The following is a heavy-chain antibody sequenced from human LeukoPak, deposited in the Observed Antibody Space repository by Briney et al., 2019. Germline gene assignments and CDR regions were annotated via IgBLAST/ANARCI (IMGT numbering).Heavy chain of an antibody. Sequence: GGSLRLSCAASGITFTGNWHWVRQAPGKGLVWVSLIRSDGSSTTYADSVRGRFTISRDSAKNTLYLQMNSLRVEDTAVYYCTTDEGGYSGYDSYWYFDLWGRGTLVTVSS. CDR1: GITFTGNW. CDR3: TTDEGGYSGYDSYWYFDL. J-gene: IGHJ2*01. V-gene: IGHV3-74*03. CDR2: IRSDGSST. D-gene: IGHD5-12*01.